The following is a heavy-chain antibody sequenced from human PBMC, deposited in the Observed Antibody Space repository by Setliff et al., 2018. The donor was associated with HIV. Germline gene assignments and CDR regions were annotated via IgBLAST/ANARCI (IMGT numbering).Heavy chain of an antibody. CDR3: ARESSYYYDSSGYYDY. CDR1: GFTVSSNY. D-gene: IGHD3-22*01. CDR2: IYSGGST. Sequence: GGSMRLSCAASGFTVSSNYMSWVRQAPGKGLEWVSVIYSGGSTYYADSVKGRFTISRDNSKNTLYLQMNSLRAEDTAVYYCARESSYYYDSSGYYDYWGQGTLVTVSS. J-gene: IGHJ4*02. V-gene: IGHV3-66*02.